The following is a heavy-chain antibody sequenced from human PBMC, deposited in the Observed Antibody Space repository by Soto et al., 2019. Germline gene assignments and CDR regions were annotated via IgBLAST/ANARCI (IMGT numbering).Heavy chain of an antibody. CDR2: IWYDGSNK. CDR3: ARDYMTTVVTGAFDI. CDR1: GFTFSSYG. Sequence: GGSLRLSCAASGFTFSSYGMHWVRQAPGKGLEWVAVIWYDGSNKYYADSAKGRFTISRNNSKNTLYLQMNSLRAEDTAVYYCARDYMTTVVTGAFDIWGQGTMVTVSS. V-gene: IGHV3-33*01. D-gene: IGHD4-17*01. J-gene: IGHJ3*02.